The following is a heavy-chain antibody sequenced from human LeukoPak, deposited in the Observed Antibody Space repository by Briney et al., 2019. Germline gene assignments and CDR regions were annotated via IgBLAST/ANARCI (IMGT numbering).Heavy chain of an antibody. CDR1: GFTFSTYA. D-gene: IGHD3-22*01. J-gene: IGHJ4*02. CDR3: ARCPGSSGYQPIDY. CDR2: ISDSGGST. V-gene: IGHV3-23*01. Sequence: GGSLRLSCAASGFTFSTYAMSWVRQAPGKGLEWVSVISDSGGSTFYAGSVKGRFTISRDNSKSTLYLQMNSLRVEDTAIYYCARCPGSSGYQPIDYWGQGTLVTVSS.